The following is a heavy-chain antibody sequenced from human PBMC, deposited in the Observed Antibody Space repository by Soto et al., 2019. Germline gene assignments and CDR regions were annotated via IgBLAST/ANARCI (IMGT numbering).Heavy chain of an antibody. CDR1: GYTFTSYG. CDR2: ISAYNGNT. J-gene: IGHJ6*02. D-gene: IGHD5-18*01. CDR3: AREGTAMRKQPDYYCYGMDV. Sequence: ASVKVSCKASGYTFTSYGISWVRQAPGQGLEWMGWISAYNGNTNYAQKLQGRVTMTTDTSTGTAYLELRSLRSDDTAVYYCAREGTAMRKQPDYYCYGMDVWGQGTTVTVSS. V-gene: IGHV1-18*01.